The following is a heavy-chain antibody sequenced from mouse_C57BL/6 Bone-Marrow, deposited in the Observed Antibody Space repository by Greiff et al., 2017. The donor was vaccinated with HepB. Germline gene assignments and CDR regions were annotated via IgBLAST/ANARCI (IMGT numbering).Heavy chain of an antibody. CDR2: IDPSDSYT. J-gene: IGHJ2*01. D-gene: IGHD1-1*01. Sequence: QVQLQQPGAELVKPGASVKLSCKASGYTFTSYWMQWVKQRPGQGLEWIGEIDPSDSYTNYNQKFKGKATLTVDTSSSTAYMQLSSLTSEDSAVYYCARLHYGSLDYWGQGTTLTVSS. V-gene: IGHV1-50*01. CDR1: GYTFTSYW. CDR3: ARLHYGSLDY.